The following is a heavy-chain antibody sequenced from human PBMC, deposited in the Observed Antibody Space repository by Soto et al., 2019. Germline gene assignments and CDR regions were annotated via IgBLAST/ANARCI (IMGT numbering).Heavy chain of an antibody. CDR2: ISGSGGST. Sequence: GGSLRLSCAASGFTFSSYAMSWVRQAPGKGLEWVSAISGSGGSTYYADSVKGRFTISRDNSKNTLYLQMNSLRAEDTAVYYCAKVVYYYDSSGYYFFYYYYGMDVWGQGTTVTVSS. CDR3: AKVVYYYDSSGYYFFYYYYGMDV. CDR1: GFTFSSYA. D-gene: IGHD3-22*01. J-gene: IGHJ6*02. V-gene: IGHV3-23*01.